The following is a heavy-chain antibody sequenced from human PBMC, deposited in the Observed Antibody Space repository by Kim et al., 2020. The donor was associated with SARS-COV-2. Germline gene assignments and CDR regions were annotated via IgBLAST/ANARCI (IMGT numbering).Heavy chain of an antibody. CDR1: GFTFDNYA. Sequence: GGSLRLSCVTSGFTFDNYAMAWVRQTPEKGLEWISIINDSADHTNSADSIMGRFTISRDVSKNTLYLQMSSLTAEDTAVYFCARAATGWGNFDYLGQGALVTVSS. J-gene: IGHJ4*02. CDR2: INDSADHT. CDR3: ARAATGWGNFDY. D-gene: IGHD6-13*01. V-gene: IGHV3-23*01.